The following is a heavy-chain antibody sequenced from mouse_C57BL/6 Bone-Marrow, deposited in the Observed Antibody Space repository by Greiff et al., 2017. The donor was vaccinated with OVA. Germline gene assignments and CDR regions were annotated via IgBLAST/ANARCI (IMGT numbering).Heavy chain of an antibody. J-gene: IGHJ3*01. CDR1: GFSLTSYG. CDR3: ASHYYYGLAY. D-gene: IGHD1-1*01. V-gene: IGHV2-2*01. Sequence: VQLQQSGPGLVQPSQSLSITCTVSGFSLTSYGVHWVRQSPGKGLEWLGVIWSGGSTDYNAAFISRLSISKDNSKSQVFFKMNSLQADDTAIYYCASHYYYGLAYWGQGTLVTVSA. CDR2: IWSGGST.